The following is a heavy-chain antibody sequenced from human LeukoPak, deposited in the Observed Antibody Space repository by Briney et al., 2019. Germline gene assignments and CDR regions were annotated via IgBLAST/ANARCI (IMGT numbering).Heavy chain of an antibody. D-gene: IGHD6-19*01. V-gene: IGHV1-46*01. Sequence: ASVKVSCKASGYTFTSYYMHWVRQAPGQGLEWMGIINPSGGSTSYAQKFQGRVTMTRDMSTSTVYMALSSLRAEDTAVYSCARQHGIAVAGTLFRRYYYYMDVWGKGTTVTISS. CDR2: INPSGGST. J-gene: IGHJ6*03. CDR3: ARQHGIAVAGTLFRRYYYYMDV. CDR1: GYTFTSYY.